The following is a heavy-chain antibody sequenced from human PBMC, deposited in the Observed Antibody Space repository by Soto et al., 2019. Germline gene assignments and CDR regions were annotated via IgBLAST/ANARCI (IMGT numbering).Heavy chain of an antibody. V-gene: IGHV4-39*01. CDR1: GGSISSSNYY. Sequence: SETLSLTCTVSGGSISSSNYYWGWIRQPPEKGLEWIGNIYYSGSTYYNPSLKSRVTISADTSKNQLSLRLSSVTAADTAVYFCARNPLSRYDSSGPHFDYWGQGTLVTVSS. D-gene: IGHD3-22*01. CDR2: IYYSGST. CDR3: ARNPLSRYDSSGPHFDY. J-gene: IGHJ4*02.